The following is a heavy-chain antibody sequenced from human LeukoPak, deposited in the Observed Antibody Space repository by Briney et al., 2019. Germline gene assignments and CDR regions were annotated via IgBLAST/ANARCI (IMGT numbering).Heavy chain of an antibody. CDR2: IYTSGSI. CDR1: GGSISSYY. Sequence: PSETLSLTCTVSGGSISSYYWSWIRQPPGKGLEYIGRIYTSGSINYNPSLKSRVTISVDTSKNQFSLKLSSVTAADTAVYYCAREVNYCSSTSCSYFDYWGQGTLVTVSS. D-gene: IGHD2-2*01. J-gene: IGHJ4*02. CDR3: AREVNYCSSTSCSYFDY. V-gene: IGHV4-4*08.